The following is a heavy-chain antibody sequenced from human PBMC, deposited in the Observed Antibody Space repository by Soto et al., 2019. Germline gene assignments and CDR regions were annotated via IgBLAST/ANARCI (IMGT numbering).Heavy chain of an antibody. CDR1: GFTFSSYG. J-gene: IGHJ4*02. Sequence: GSLRLSCAASGFTFSSYGMHWVRQAPGKGLEWVAVIWYDGSNKYYADSVKGRFTISRDNSKNTLYLQMNSLRAEDTAVYYCAREAAMVRGVTYLDYWGQGTLVTVSS. CDR3: AREAAMVRGVTYLDY. D-gene: IGHD3-10*01. CDR2: IWYDGSNK. V-gene: IGHV3-33*01.